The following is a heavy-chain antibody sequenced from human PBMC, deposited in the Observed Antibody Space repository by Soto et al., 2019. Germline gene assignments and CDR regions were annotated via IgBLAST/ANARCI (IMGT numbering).Heavy chain of an antibody. J-gene: IGHJ5*02. V-gene: IGHV4-59*01. CDR3: ARGGYRTLAWFDP. Sequence: QVQVQESGPGLVKPSETLSLTCTVSGGSISNYYWSWIRQSPGKGLEWIANIYHSGTTNYNLSRRGRVSISIDSSKNQVSLRLKSVTAADTAVYYCARGGYRTLAWFDPWGQGTLVTVSS. D-gene: IGHD5-18*01. CDR1: GGSISNYY. CDR2: IYHSGTT.